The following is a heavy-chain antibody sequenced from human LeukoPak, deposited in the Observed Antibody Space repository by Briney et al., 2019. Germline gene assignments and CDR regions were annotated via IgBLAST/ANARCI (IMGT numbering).Heavy chain of an antibody. D-gene: IGHD3-9*01. CDR3: AKDPTSVGGRHDWLLDS. V-gene: IGHV3-23*01. J-gene: IGHJ5*02. CDR2: IGFGDDSA. Sequence: GGSLRLSCAASGFTFNNYAMSWVRRAPGKGLEWVSTIGFGDDSAYYADSVKGRFTISRDNSKNTLYLQMNYLRAEDMAVYYCAKDPTSVGGRHDWLLDSWGQGTLVTVSS. CDR1: GFTFNNYA.